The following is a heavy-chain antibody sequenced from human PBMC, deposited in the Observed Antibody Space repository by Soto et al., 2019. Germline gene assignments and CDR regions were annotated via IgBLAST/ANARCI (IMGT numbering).Heavy chain of an antibody. CDR2: IYYSGST. D-gene: IGHD3-3*01. Sequence: SETLSLTCTVSGGSISSYYWSWIRQPPGKGLEWIGYIYYSGSTNYNPSLKSRVTISVDTSKNQFSLKLSSVTAADTAVYYCARGDYDFWSGDYYYYMDVWGKGTTVTVSS. CDR1: GGSISSYY. CDR3: ARGDYDFWSGDYYYYMDV. J-gene: IGHJ6*03. V-gene: IGHV4-59*01.